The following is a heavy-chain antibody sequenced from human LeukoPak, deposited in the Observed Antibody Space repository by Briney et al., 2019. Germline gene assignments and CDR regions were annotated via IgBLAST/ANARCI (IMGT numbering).Heavy chain of an antibody. J-gene: IGHJ4*02. Sequence: PGRSLRLSCAGSGFIFNNYAMHWVRQPPGKGLEWVSGISWNSGTIDYVDSVRGRFTISRDNAKNSLYLQMDSLRVEDTAFYYCAKDNRRHYTSGPNPDSLHWGQGALVTVSS. D-gene: IGHD6-19*01. CDR2: ISWNSGTI. CDR3: AKDNRRHYTSGPNPDSLH. V-gene: IGHV3-9*01. CDR1: GFIFNNYA.